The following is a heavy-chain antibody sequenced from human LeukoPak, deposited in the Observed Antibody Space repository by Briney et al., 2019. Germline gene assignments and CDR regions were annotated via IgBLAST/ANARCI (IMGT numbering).Heavy chain of an antibody. V-gene: IGHV1-69*04. D-gene: IGHD1-26*01. CDR2: IIPILGTT. J-gene: IGHJ4*02. Sequence: SVKVSCKASGGPFSNYALSWVRQAPGQGLEWLGRIIPILGTTDTAQKFQGRVTMTADRPTDAAYMELRSLRSEDTAVYYCARDPPFTVGGSTEMFDYWGQGTPVTVTS. CDR3: ARDPPFTVGGSTEMFDY. CDR1: GGPFSNYA.